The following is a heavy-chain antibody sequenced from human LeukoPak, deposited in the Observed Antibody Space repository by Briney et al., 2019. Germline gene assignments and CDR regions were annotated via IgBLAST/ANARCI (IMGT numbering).Heavy chain of an antibody. CDR3: ARADSGSYVGPYYFDY. V-gene: IGHV1-18*01. D-gene: IGHD1-26*01. Sequence: ASVKVSCKASGYTFTSYGISWVRQAPGQGLEWMGWISAYNGNTNYAQKLQGRVTMTTDTSTSTAYMELRSLRSDDAAVYYCARADSGSYVGPYYFDYWGQGTLVTVSS. CDR2: ISAYNGNT. J-gene: IGHJ4*02. CDR1: GYTFTSYG.